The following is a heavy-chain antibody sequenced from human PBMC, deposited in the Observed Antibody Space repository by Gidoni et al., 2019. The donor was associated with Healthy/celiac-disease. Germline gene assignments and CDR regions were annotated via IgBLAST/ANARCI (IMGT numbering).Heavy chain of an antibody. J-gene: IGHJ5*02. D-gene: IGHD2-2*01. CDR1: GFTFSSSG. Sequence: QVQLVESGGGVVQPGRSLRLSCAASGFTFSSSGMHWVRQAPGKGLEWVAVIWYDGSNKYYADSVKGRFTSSRDNSKSTLYLQMNSLRAEDTAVYYCARGGYCSSTSCYEGAGWFDPWGQGTLVTVSS. V-gene: IGHV3-33*01. CDR3: ARGGYCSSTSCYEGAGWFDP. CDR2: IWYDGSNK.